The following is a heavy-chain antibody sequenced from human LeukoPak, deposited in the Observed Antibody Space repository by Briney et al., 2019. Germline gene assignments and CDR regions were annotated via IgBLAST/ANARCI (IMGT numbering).Heavy chain of an antibody. CDR3: ARSTAYYYDSSGYWPLDY. D-gene: IGHD3-22*01. CDR1: GYTFTSYA. J-gene: IGHJ4*02. V-gene: IGHV1-3*01. CDR2: INAGNGNT. Sequence: ASVKVSCKASGYTFTSYAMHWVRQAPGQRLEWMGWINAGNGNTKYSQKFQGRITITRDTSASTAYMELSSLRSEDTAVYYCARSTAYYYDSSGYWPLDYWGQGTLVTVSS.